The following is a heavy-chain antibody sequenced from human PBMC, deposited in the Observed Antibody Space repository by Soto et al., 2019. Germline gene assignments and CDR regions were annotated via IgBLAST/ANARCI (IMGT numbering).Heavy chain of an antibody. CDR3: ASDWLMHCSSTSCFHHHYYYYYGMDV. Sequence: ASVKVSCKASGGTFSSYAISWVRQAPGQGLEWMGGIIPIFGTANYAQKLQGRVTITADESTSTAYMELSSLRSEDTAVYYCASDWLMHCSSTSCFHHHYYYYYGMDVWGQGTTVTVSS. CDR1: GGTFSSYA. V-gene: IGHV1-69*13. D-gene: IGHD2-2*01. CDR2: IIPIFGTA. J-gene: IGHJ6*02.